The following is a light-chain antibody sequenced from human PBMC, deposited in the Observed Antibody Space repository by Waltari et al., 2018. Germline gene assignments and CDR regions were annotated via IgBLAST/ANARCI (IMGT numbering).Light chain of an antibody. Sequence: QSALPQPASVSGSHGTSITLSCTGTSGDVCAYTSVSCYQQHPGNAPKLIIFDVINRPSGVSNRFSGSKSGNTASLTISGLQAEDEADYYCSSYISSSTLELFGGGTSLTVL. CDR3: SSYISSSTLEL. J-gene: IGLJ2*01. CDR2: DVI. V-gene: IGLV2-14*03. CDR1: SGDVCAYTS.